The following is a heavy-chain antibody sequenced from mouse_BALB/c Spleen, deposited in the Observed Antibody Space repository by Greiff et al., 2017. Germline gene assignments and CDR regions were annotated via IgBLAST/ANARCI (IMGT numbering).Heavy chain of an antibody. Sequence: VQLQQSGPELVKPGASVKMSCKASGYTFTDYYMDWVKQSHGESFEWIGRVNPYNGGTSYNQKFKGKATLTVDKSSSTAYMELNSLTSEDSAVYYCARERGYYAMDYWGQGTSVTVSS. J-gene: IGHJ4*01. CDR3: ARERGYYAMDY. CDR1: GYTFTDYY. V-gene: IGHV1-19*01. CDR2: VNPYNGGT.